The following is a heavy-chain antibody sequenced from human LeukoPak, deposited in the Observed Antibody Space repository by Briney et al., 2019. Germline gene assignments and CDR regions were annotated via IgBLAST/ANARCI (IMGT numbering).Heavy chain of an antibody. CDR2: IYYSGST. D-gene: IGHD6-13*01. J-gene: IGHJ5*02. V-gene: IGHV4-39*01. CDR3: ARLWIAGTNWFDP. CDR1: GGSISSSSYY. Sequence: PSETLTLTCTVSGGSISSSSYYWGWIRQPPGKGLEWIGSIYYSGSTYYNPSLKSRVTISVDTSKNQFSLKLSSVTAADTAVYYCARLWIAGTNWFDPWGQGTLVTVSS.